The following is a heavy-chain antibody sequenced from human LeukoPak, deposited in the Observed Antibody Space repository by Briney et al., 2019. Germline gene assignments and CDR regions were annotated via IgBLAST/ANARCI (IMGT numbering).Heavy chain of an antibody. CDR2: MNPNSGNT. CDR3: ARARRSYTGTHYYYYYGMDV. CDR1: GYTFTSYD. J-gene: IGHJ6*02. V-gene: IGHV1-8*01. Sequence: ASVKGSCKASGYTFTSYDINWVRQATGQGLEWMGWMNPNSGNTGYAQKFQGRVTMTRNTSISTAYMELSSLRSEDTAVYYCARARRSYTGTHYYYYYGMDVWGQGTTVTVSS. D-gene: IGHD1-26*01.